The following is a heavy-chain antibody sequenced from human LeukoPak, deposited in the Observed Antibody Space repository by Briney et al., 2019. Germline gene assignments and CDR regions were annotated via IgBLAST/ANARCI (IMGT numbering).Heavy chain of an antibody. Sequence: PSETLSLTCGVSGGSITTTNFWSWVRQPPGGGLEWIGEISLAGRTRYNPSLESRVTISIDKSKNHLYLNLDSVTAADTAVYYCSRESGPFCPFGHWGQGTLVAVTS. D-gene: IGHD1-26*01. CDR3: SRESGPFCPFGH. CDR1: GGSITTTNF. V-gene: IGHV4-4*02. J-gene: IGHJ4*02. CDR2: ISLAGRT.